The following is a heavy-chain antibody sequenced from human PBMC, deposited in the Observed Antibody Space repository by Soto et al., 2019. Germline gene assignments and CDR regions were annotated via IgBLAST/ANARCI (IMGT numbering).Heavy chain of an antibody. CDR1: GGSISSGGYY. D-gene: IGHD2-21*01. CDR2: IYYSGSA. V-gene: IGHV4-31*03. CDR3: ARARDNRGGELLDY. Sequence: PSETLSLTCTVSGGSISSGGYYWGWIRQHPGKGLEWIGYIYYSGSAYYNPSLKSRVTISVDTSKNQFSLKLSSVTAADTAVYYCARARDNRGGELLDYWGQGTLVTVSS. J-gene: IGHJ4*02.